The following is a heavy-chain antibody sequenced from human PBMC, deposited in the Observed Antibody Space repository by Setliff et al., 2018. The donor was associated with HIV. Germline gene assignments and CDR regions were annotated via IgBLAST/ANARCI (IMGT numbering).Heavy chain of an antibody. D-gene: IGHD3-10*01. CDR3: ARVGVDVVRHYYYYMDV. CDR1: GGSVSGYY. CDR2: IYTSGST. J-gene: IGHJ6*03. Sequence: PSETLSLTCAVYGGSVSGYYWSWIRQPPGKGLEWIGYIYTSGSTNYNPSLKSRVTISVDTSKNQFSLKLSSVTAADTAVDYCARVGVDVVRHYYYYMDVWGKGTTVTVSS. V-gene: IGHV4-59*02.